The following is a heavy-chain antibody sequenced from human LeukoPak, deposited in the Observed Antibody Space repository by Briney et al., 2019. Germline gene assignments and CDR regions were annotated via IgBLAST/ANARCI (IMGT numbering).Heavy chain of an antibody. J-gene: IGHJ4*02. CDR1: GFTFSSYS. D-gene: IGHD1-26*01. CDR3: GREWGLLGG. V-gene: IGHV3-48*01. CDR2: ISSSSSTI. Sequence: PGGSLRLSCAASGFTFSSYSMNWVRQAPGKGLEWVSYISSSSSTIYYADSVKGRFTISRDNAKNSLYLQMNSLRAEDTAVYYFGREWGLLGGGGQGTLVTVSS.